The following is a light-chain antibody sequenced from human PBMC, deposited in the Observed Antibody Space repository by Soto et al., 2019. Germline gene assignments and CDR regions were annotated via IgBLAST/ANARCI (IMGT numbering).Light chain of an antibody. CDR3: SSYAGSNNWV. CDR1: SSDGGGYNY. Sequence: QTVVTQPPSASGSPGQSVTISCTGTSSDGGGYNYVSWYQQHPGKAPKLMIYEVNKRPSGVPDRFSGSKSDSTASLTVSGLQADDEADYYCSSYAGSNNWVFGGGTKLTVL. J-gene: IGLJ3*02. CDR2: EVN. V-gene: IGLV2-8*01.